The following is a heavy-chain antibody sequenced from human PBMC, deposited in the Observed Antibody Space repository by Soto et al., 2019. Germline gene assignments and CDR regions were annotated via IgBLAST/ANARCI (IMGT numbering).Heavy chain of an antibody. Sequence: SETLSLTCAVSGGSISSSNWWSWVRQPPGKGLEWIGEIYHSGSTNYNPSLKSRVTISVDKSKNQFSLKLSSVTAADTAVYYCASSPGVVIRDFDYWGQGTLVTVSS. D-gene: IGHD3-3*01. CDR1: GGSISSSNW. CDR3: ASSPGVVIRDFDY. V-gene: IGHV4-4*02. CDR2: IYHSGST. J-gene: IGHJ4*02.